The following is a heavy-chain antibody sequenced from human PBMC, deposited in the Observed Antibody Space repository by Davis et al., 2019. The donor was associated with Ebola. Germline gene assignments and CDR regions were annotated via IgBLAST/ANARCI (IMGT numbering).Heavy chain of an antibody. Sequence: AASVKVSCKASGYIFNNYGLSWVRQAPGQGLEWMGWISAYNGNPNYAQKFQGRVTLTTDTTTNTAYMELRSLRSDDTAVYYCARDRVSSGLNGYWGQGTLVTVSS. J-gene: IGHJ4*02. CDR2: ISAYNGNP. D-gene: IGHD6-19*01. CDR3: ARDRVSSGLNGY. V-gene: IGHV1-18*04. CDR1: GYIFNNYG.